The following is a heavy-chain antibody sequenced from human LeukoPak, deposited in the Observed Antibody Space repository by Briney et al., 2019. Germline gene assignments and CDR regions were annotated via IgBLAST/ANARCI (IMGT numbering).Heavy chain of an antibody. V-gene: IGHV3-21*01. CDR1: GFTFSSYS. J-gene: IGHJ4*02. CDR2: ISSSGNYI. D-gene: IGHD2-2*01. CDR3: ARGGGYCSSTSCYYFDS. Sequence: GGSLRLSCEASGFTFSSYSMNWVRQAPRKGLEWVSSISSSGNYIYYADSVKARFTVSRDNAKKSLYLQMNSLRAEDTAVYYCARGGGYCSSTSCYYFDSWGQGTLVTVSS.